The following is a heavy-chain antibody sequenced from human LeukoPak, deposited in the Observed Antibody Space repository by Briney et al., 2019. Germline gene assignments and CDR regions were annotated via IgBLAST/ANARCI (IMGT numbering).Heavy chain of an antibody. CDR1: GYSFTSYW. CDR2: IYPGDSDT. V-gene: IGHV5-51*01. D-gene: IGHD4-17*01. CDR3: ARLETVTMAPAYFDY. Sequence: GESLKISCKGSGYSFTSYWIGWVRQMPGKGLEWMGIIYPGDSDTRYSPSFQGQVTISADKSISTAYLQWSSLKASDTAMYYCARLETVTMAPAYFDYWGQGTLVTVSS. J-gene: IGHJ4*02.